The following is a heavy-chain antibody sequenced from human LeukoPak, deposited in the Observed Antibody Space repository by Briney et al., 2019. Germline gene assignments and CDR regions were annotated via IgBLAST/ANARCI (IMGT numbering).Heavy chain of an antibody. V-gene: IGHV1-2*04. J-gene: IGHJ3*02. CDR1: GYTFTGYY. CDR3: ARSTVTTSWAFDI. D-gene: IGHD4-17*01. CDR2: IKPNSGGT. Sequence: GASVKVSCKASGYTFTGYYMHWGRQAPGQGLEWMGWIKPNSGGTNYAQKFQGWVTMTRDTSISTAYMELSRLRSDDTVVYYCARSTVTTSWAFDIWGQGTMVTVSS.